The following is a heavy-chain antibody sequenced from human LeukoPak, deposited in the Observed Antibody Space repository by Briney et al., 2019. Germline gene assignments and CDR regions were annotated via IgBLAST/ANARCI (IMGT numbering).Heavy chain of an antibody. CDR3: ARDFIPLEDGMDV. D-gene: IGHD3-16*02. J-gene: IGHJ6*02. Sequence: GGSLRLPCAASGFTFSSYSMNWVRQAPGKGLEGVSSISSSSSYIYYADSVKGRFTISRDNAKNSLYLQMNSLRAEDTAVYYCARDFIPLEDGMDVWGQGTTVTVSS. V-gene: IGHV3-21*01. CDR2: ISSSSSYI. CDR1: GFTFSSYS.